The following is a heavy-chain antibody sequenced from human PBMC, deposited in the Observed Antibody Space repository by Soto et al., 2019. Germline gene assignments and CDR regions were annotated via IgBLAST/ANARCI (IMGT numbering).Heavy chain of an antibody. J-gene: IGHJ4*02. CDR3: ARDLNGAAVGGY. D-gene: IGHD3-16*01. V-gene: IGHV1-18*01. CDR1: GYTFANYG. Sequence: QVQLVQSGAEVRKPGASVKVSCKASGYTFANYGIFWVRQAPGQGLEWMAWIYPYNGNTNYAQKLQGRVTLTTDASTSTAYMDLRSLTSADTAMYYCARDLNGAAVGGYWGQGTLVTVSS. CDR2: IYPYNGNT.